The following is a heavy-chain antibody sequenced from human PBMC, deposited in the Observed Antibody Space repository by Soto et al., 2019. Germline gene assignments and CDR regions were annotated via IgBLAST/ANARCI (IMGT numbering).Heavy chain of an antibody. Sequence: QVQLVQSGAEVKKPGSSVKVSCKASGGTFSSYAISWVRQAPGQGLEWMGGFNPIFETANYAQKFQGRVTITADESTNTAYMELSSLRSEDTAVYYCTRGITLIRGVIPPGYYYGMDVWGQGTTVVVSS. J-gene: IGHJ6*02. D-gene: IGHD3-10*01. CDR3: TRGITLIRGVIPPGYYYGMDV. CDR1: GGTFSSYA. CDR2: FNPIFETA. V-gene: IGHV1-69*01.